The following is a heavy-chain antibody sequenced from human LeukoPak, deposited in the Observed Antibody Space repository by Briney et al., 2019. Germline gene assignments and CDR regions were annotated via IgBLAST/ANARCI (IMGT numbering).Heavy chain of an antibody. J-gene: IGHJ4*02. D-gene: IGHD6-19*01. CDR3: ARDLSSGFDY. CDR1: GGSFSGYY. Sequence: SETLSLTCAVYGGSFSGYYWSWIRQTPGKGLEWIGYISYSGSTNQNPSLKSRVTISVDTSKNQFSLKLSSVTAADTAVYYCARDLSSGFDYWGQGTLVTVSS. V-gene: IGHV4-59*01. CDR2: ISYSGST.